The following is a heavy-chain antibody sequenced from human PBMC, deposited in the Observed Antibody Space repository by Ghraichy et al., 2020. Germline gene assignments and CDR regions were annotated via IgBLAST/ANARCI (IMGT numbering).Heavy chain of an antibody. J-gene: IGHJ1*01. D-gene: IGHD2-21*02. Sequence: SETLSLTCTVSGGSISSNYWSWIRQPPGKGLEWIGYIYYSGSTNYNPSLKSRVTISVDMSKNQFSLKLSYVTAADTAVYYCARVGLDGGGDCTACGAYAEYFQHWGQGSLVTVSS. CDR1: GGSISSNY. CDR2: IYYSGST. V-gene: IGHV4-59*01. CDR3: ARVGLDGGGDCTACGAYAEYFQH.